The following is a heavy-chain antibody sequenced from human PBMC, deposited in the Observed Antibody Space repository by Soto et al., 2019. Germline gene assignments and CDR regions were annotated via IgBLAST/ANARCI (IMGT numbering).Heavy chain of an antibody. V-gene: IGHV4-61*01. Sequence: VSLTCTVRGRSVSSCSDYFSWIRQPQGKGLEWIGYIYYSGSTNYNPSLKSRVTISVDTSKNQFSLKLSSVTAADTAVYYCARDGRWLQLLDYWGQGTLVTVSS. CDR1: GRSVSSCSDY. CDR3: ARDGRWLQLLDY. CDR2: IYYSGST. J-gene: IGHJ4*02. D-gene: IGHD5-12*01.